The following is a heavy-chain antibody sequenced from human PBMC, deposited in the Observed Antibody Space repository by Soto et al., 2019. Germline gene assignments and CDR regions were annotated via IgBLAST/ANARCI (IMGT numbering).Heavy chain of an antibody. CDR3: MRPAPRGRHYFYFGMDV. J-gene: IGHJ6*02. CDR1: GFTFSSYG. D-gene: IGHD3-10*01. CDR2: ISSSGGST. Sequence: QPGGSLRLSCAASGFTFSSYGMSWVRQSPGKGLEWVSGISSSGGSTYYADSVKGRFTISRDNSKNTLFLRMNRPRVEDTAVYYCMRPAPRGRHYFYFGMDVWGQGTTVTVSS. V-gene: IGHV3-23*01.